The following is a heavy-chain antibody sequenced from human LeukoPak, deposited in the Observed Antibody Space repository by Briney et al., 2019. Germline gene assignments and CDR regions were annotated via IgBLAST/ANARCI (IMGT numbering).Heavy chain of an antibody. J-gene: IGHJ3*02. CDR2: ISGGGSYI. CDR3: ARSTRRQNDAFDI. Sequence: PGGSLRLSCAASGFTFSSYSVNWVRQAPGKGLEWVSSISGGGSYIDYADSMKGRFTISRDNAKNSLYLQMNSLRAEDTAVYYCARSTRRQNDAFDIWGQGTVVTVSS. V-gene: IGHV3-21*01. CDR1: GFTFSSYS.